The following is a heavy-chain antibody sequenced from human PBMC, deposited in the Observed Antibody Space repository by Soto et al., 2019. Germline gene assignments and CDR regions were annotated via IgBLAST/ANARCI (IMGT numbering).Heavy chain of an antibody. V-gene: IGHV4-39*01. CDR3: ARQAALDFWSGYPFDY. CDR2: IYYSGST. J-gene: IGHJ4*02. Sequence: SETLSLTCTVSGGSISSSSYYWGWIRQPPGKGLEWIGSIYYSGSTYYNPSLKSRVTISVDTSKNQFSLKLSSVTAADTAVYYCARQAALDFWSGYPFDYWGQGTLVTVSS. D-gene: IGHD3-3*01. CDR1: GGSISSSSYY.